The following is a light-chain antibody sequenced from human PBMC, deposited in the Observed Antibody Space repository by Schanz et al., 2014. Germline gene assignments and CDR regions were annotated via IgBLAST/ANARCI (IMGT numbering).Light chain of an antibody. Sequence: EIVMTQSPATLSVSPGERATLSCRASQSVSSNLAWYQQKPGQAPRLLIYGASTRATGFPARFSGSGSGTEFTLTISSLQSEDFAVYYCQQYDGSVTFGQGTRLEIK. CDR1: QSVSSN. V-gene: IGKV3-15*01. J-gene: IGKJ5*01. CDR2: GAS. CDR3: QQYDGSVT.